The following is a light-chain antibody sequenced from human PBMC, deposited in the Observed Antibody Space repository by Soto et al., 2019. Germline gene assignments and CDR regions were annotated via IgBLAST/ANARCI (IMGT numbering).Light chain of an antibody. CDR2: DAS. V-gene: IGKV1-33*01. Sequence: DIQMTQSPSSLSASVGDRVTITCQASEGITNYLNWYQQKPGKVPKLLIYDASNLEVGVPSRFSGSGSGTEFTFTISSLEAEDIATNYCQQYDRPPYPFGQGTKLEIK. J-gene: IGKJ2*01. CDR1: EGITNY. CDR3: QQYDRPPYP.